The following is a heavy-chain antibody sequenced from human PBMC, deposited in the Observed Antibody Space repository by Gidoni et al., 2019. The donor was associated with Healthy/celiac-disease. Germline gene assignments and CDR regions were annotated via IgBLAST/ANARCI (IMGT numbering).Heavy chain of an antibody. J-gene: IGHJ3*02. Sequence: QVQLQQWGAGLLKPSETLSLPCAVYGGSFSGYYWSWIRQPPGKGLEWIGEINHSGSTNYNPSLKSRVTISVDTSKNQFSLKLSSVTAADTAVYYCAMIRSSDAFDIWGQGTMVTVSS. D-gene: IGHD3-22*01. V-gene: IGHV4-34*01. CDR2: INHSGST. CDR1: GGSFSGYY. CDR3: AMIRSSDAFDI.